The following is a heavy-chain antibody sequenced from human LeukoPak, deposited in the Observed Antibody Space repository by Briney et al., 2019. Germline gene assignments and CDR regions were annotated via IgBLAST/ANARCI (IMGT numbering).Heavy chain of an antibody. CDR1: GYTFTSYA. V-gene: IGHV1-3*01. CDR2: INAGNGNT. J-gene: IGHJ4*02. Sequence: ASVKVSCKASGYTFTSYAMHWVRQAPGQRLEWMGWINAGNGNTKYPQKFQGRVTITRGTSASTAYMELSSLRSEDTAVYYCARGLLWFGELDSNWGQGTLVTVSS. CDR3: ARGLLWFGELDSN. D-gene: IGHD3-10*01.